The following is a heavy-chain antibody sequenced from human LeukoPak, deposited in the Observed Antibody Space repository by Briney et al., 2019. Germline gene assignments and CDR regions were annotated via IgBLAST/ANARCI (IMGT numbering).Heavy chain of an antibody. CDR3: ARAVRQQWLPRSYYYYYMDV. V-gene: IGHV1-69*05. CDR1: GGTFSSYA. J-gene: IGHJ6*03. CDR2: IIPIFGTA. D-gene: IGHD6-19*01. Sequence: SVKVSCKASGGTFSSYAISWVRRAPGQGLEWMGGIIPIFGTANYAQKFQGRVAITTDESTSTAYMELSSLRSEDTAVYYCARAVRQQWLPRSYYYYYMDVWGKGTTVTVSS.